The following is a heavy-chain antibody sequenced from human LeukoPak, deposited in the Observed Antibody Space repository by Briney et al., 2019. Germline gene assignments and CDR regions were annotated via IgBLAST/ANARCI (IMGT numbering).Heavy chain of an antibody. Sequence: GGSLRLSCAASGFTVSSNHMSWVRQAPGKGLEWVSVIYSGGSTYYADSVKGRFTISRDNSKNTLYLQMNSLRAEDTAVYYCLGDTVMIRGGLDDYGGQGTLVTVSS. CDR2: IYSGGST. CDR3: LGDTVMIRGGLDDY. J-gene: IGHJ4*02. CDR1: GFTVSSNH. V-gene: IGHV3-66*01. D-gene: IGHD5-18*01.